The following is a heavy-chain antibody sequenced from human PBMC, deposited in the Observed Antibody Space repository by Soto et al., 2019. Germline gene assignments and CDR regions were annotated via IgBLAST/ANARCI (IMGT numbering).Heavy chain of an antibody. CDR3: ARDGHLSGEGAYWFSP. J-gene: IGHJ5*02. Sequence: QVQLQESGPGLVKPSQTLSLTCTVSGGSIRSGDYYWSWIRQHPGKGLEWIGYIFSSGSTYYNPSLESRVTIPLDTSTNHFSLKLSSVTAADTAVYYCARDGHLSGEGAYWFSPWGQGTLVTVSS. D-gene: IGHD1-26*01. V-gene: IGHV4-31*03. CDR2: IFSSGST. CDR1: GGSIRSGDYY.